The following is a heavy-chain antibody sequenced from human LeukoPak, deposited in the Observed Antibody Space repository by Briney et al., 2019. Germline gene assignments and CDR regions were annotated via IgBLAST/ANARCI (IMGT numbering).Heavy chain of an antibody. CDR3: ARSGGYYYRQYYFDY. J-gene: IGHJ4*02. V-gene: IGHV1-2*02. D-gene: IGHD3-22*01. CDR1: GYTFTGYY. CDR2: IDPNSGGT. Sequence: GASVKVSCKASGYTFTGYYMHWVRQAPGQGLEWMGWIDPNSGGTNYAQKFQGRVTMTRDMSTSTVYMELSSLRSEDTAVYYCARSGGYYYRQYYFDYWGQGTLVTVSS.